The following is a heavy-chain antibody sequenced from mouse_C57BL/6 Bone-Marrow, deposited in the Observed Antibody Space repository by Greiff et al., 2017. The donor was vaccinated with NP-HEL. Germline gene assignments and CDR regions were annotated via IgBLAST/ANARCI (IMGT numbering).Heavy chain of an antibody. D-gene: IGHD1-1*01. CDR1: GYTFTSYW. Sequence: QVQLQQPGAELVMPGASVKLSCKASGYTFTSYWMHWVKQRPGQGLEWIGEIDPSDSYTNYNQKFKGKSTLTVDKSSSTAYMQLSSLTSEDSAVDYCAITTVVAPYWYCDVGGTGTTVTVTS. CDR3: AITTVVAPYWYCDV. CDR2: IDPSDSYT. J-gene: IGHJ1*03. V-gene: IGHV1-69*01.